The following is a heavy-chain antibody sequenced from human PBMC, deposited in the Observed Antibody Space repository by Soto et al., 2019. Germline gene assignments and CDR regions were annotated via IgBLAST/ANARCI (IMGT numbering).Heavy chain of an antibody. D-gene: IGHD1-1*01. CDR1: GYTFTSYG. CDR2: ISAYNGNT. V-gene: IGHV1-18*01. J-gene: IGHJ4*02. Sequence: QVQLVQSGAEVKKPGASVKVSCKASGYTFTSYGISWVRQAPGQGLEWMGWISAYNGNTNYAQKLQGRVTMTTDTCTCTGYTGLRSLRSDDTAVYYCASENGGNWYYFDRWGPRTPVTVSS. CDR3: ASENGGNWYYFDR.